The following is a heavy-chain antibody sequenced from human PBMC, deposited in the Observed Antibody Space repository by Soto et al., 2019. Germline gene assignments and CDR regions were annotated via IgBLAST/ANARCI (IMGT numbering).Heavy chain of an antibody. CDR2: INHSGST. J-gene: IGHJ6*02. Sequence: NPSETLSLTCAVYGGSFSGYYWSWIRQPPGKGLEWIGEINHSGSTNYNPSLKSRVTISVDTSKNQFSLKLSSVTAADTAVYYCARDRVRFLEWAPDYYYGMDVWGQGTTVTVS. CDR3: ARDRVRFLEWAPDYYYGMDV. V-gene: IGHV4-34*01. CDR1: GGSFSGYY. D-gene: IGHD3-3*01.